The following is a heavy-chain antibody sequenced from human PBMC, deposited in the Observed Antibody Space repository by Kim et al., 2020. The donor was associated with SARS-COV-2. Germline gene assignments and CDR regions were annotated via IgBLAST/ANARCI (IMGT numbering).Heavy chain of an antibody. Sequence: YNPSLRSRVTISVDTSKNQFSLKLSSVTAADTAVYYCARDFTTVTTGIDYWGQGTLVTVSS. D-gene: IGHD4-17*01. J-gene: IGHJ4*02. CDR3: ARDFTTVTTGIDY. V-gene: IGHV4-30-2*04.